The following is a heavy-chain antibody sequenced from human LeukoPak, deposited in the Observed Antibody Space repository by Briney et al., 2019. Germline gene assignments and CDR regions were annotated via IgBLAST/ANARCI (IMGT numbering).Heavy chain of an antibody. CDR3: ARRAPSHDFDD. CDR2: IRQDESER. V-gene: IGHV3-7*01. CDR1: GFTFSSYW. J-gene: IGHJ4*02. Sequence: PGGSLRLSCAASGFTFSSYWMTWVRQPPGKGPEWVANIRQDESERYSADSVKGRFTISRDNAKNSLYLQMNSLRVEDTALYYCARRAPSHDFDDWGQGTLVTVSS.